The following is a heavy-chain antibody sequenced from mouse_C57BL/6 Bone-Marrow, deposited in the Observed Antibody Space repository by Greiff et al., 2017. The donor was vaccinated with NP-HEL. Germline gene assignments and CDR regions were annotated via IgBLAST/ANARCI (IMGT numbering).Heavy chain of an antibody. CDR1: GYTFTSYW. D-gene: IGHD1-1*01. Sequence: QVQLQQPGAELVRPGTSVKLSCKASGYTFTSYWMHWVKQRPGQGLEWIGVIDPSDSYTNYNQKFKGKATLTVDTSSSTAYMQLSSLTSEDCAVYYCARQYYGSGWGQGTTLTVSS. CDR3: ARQYYGSG. J-gene: IGHJ2*01. V-gene: IGHV1-59*01. CDR2: IDPSDSYT.